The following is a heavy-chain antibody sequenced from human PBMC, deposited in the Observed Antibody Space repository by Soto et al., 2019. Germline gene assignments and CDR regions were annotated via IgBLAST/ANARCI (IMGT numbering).Heavy chain of an antibody. CDR1: GFTFSNYA. V-gene: IGHV3-23*01. CDR3: AKDMARSGSYSFDS. D-gene: IGHD1-26*01. J-gene: IGHJ4*02. CDR2: LSNSADSS. Sequence: PGGSLRLSCAASGFTFSNYAMNWVRQAPGKGLEWVSALSNSADSSHYADSVKGRFTISRDNSKNTLYLQMSSLRAEDTATYYCAKDMARSGSYSFDSWGQGTLVTVSS.